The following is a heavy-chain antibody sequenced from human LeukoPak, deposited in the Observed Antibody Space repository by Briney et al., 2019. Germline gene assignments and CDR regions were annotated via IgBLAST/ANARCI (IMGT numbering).Heavy chain of an antibody. J-gene: IGHJ4*02. V-gene: IGHV4-34*01. CDR3: ARDSSMLRGPLVIYYFDF. CDR1: DGSFSGYY. D-gene: IGHD3-10*01. Sequence: SETLSLTCAVYDGSFSGYYWSWIRQPPGKGLEWIGEINHSGSTNYNPSLKSRVTISLDTSKSQFSLKVRYVTAADTAVYYCARDSSMLRGPLVIYYFDFWGQGTLVTVSS. CDR2: INHSGST.